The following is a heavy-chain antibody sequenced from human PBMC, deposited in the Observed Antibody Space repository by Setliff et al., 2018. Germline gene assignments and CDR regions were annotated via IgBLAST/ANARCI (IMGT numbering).Heavy chain of an antibody. D-gene: IGHD3-3*01. CDR1: GFTFSSYS. J-gene: IGHJ4*02. CDR2: ISSSSTI. V-gene: IGHV3-48*01. CDR3: ARVYDFWSGYYVDY. Sequence: PGESLKISCAASGFTFSSYSMNWVRQAPGKGLEWVSSISSSSTIYYADSVKGRFTISRDNAKDSLYLQMNSLRAEDTAVYYCARVYDFWSGYYVDYWGQGTLVTVSS.